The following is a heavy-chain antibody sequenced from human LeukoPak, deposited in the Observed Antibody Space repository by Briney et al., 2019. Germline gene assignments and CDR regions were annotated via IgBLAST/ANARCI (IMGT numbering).Heavy chain of an antibody. CDR1: GYTFTSYG. D-gene: IGHD6-19*01. CDR3: ARDRSVAGKTGWFDP. CDR2: ISAYNSNT. V-gene: IGHV1-18*01. J-gene: IGHJ5*02. Sequence: GASVKVSCKASGYTFTSYGISWVRQAPGQGLEWMGWISAYNSNTNYAQKLQGRVTMTTDTSTSTAYMELRSLRSDDTAVYYCARDRSVAGKTGWFDPWGQGTLVTVSS.